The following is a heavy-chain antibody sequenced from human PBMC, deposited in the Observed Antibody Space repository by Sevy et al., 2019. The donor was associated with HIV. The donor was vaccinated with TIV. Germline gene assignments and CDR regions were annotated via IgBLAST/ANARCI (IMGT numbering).Heavy chain of an antibody. Sequence: SETLSLTCIVSGDSISSSSYYWGWIRQPPGKGLEWIASISYSGNTYYNPSLKSRTTMSIDTSKNQFFLTSNSVTAPDAAVYYCARSNPYYDFWSGYMTCGYFDFWGPGTLVTVSS. V-gene: IGHV4-39*01. CDR2: ISYSGNT. CDR3: ARSNPYYDFWSGYMTCGYFDF. CDR1: GDSISSSSYY. D-gene: IGHD3-3*01. J-gene: IGHJ4*02.